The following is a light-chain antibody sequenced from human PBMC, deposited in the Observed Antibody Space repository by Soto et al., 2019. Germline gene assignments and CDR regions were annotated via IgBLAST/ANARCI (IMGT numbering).Light chain of an antibody. Sequence: EIVLTQSPATLSLSPGERATLSCRASQSVSNFLAWYQQKPGQAPRLLIYGASTRATGIPARFSGSRSGTEFTLTINSLQSEDFAVYYCQQYNNWPPYTFGQGTKLEIK. V-gene: IGKV3-15*01. CDR3: QQYNNWPPYT. CDR2: GAS. CDR1: QSVSNF. J-gene: IGKJ2*01.